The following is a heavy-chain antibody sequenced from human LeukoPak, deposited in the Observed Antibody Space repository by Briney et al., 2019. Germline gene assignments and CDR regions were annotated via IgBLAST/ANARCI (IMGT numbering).Heavy chain of an antibody. V-gene: IGHV3-30*18. D-gene: IGHD6-19*01. CDR2: ISYDGSNK. CDR1: GFTFSSYS. Sequence: PGGSLRLSCAASGFTFSSYSMNWVRQAPGKGLEWVAVISYDGSNKYYADSVKGRFTISRDNSKNTLYLQMNSLRAEDTAVYYCAKQMGEQWLENYYYYYGMDVWGQGTTVTVSS. J-gene: IGHJ6*02. CDR3: AKQMGEQWLENYYYYYGMDV.